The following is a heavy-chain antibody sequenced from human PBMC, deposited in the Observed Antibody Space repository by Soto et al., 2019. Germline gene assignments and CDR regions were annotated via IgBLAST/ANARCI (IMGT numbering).Heavy chain of an antibody. CDR2: IFTSGTA. CDR1: GGSSNSYW. V-gene: IGHV4-4*07. Sequence: SETLSLTCTVSGGSSNSYWWSWIRQSAGKGLEWIGRIFTSGTANYNPSLQSRVTLSVDTSRNQFSLKLTSVTAADTAIYYCARDARGSFYADYWGQVTLVPVSP. J-gene: IGHJ4*02. D-gene: IGHD1-26*01. CDR3: ARDARGSFYADY.